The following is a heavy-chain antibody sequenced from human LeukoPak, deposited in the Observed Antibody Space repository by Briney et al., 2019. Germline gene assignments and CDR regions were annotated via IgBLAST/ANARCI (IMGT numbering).Heavy chain of an antibody. V-gene: IGHV3-48*01. CDR2: VGISSGNT. J-gene: IGHJ4*02. D-gene: IGHD1-20*01. CDR3: ARDHNYAFDN. Sequence: GGSQRLSCAASGFTFSHYSMNWVRQAPGKGLEWISYVGISSGNTKYADSVKGRFTISGDSAKNSVYLQMNSLRVEDTAVYYCARDHNYAFDNWGQGTLVTVSS. CDR1: GFTFSHYS.